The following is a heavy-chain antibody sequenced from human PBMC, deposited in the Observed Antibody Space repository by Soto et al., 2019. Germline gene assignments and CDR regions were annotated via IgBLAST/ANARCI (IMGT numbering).Heavy chain of an antibody. CDR1: GSTFTSNA. V-gene: IGHV1-69*13. CDR3: ASAQLKYCSGGSCYPYFDY. D-gene: IGHD2-15*01. Sequence: SVKVSSKASGSTFTSNAMHWVRQAPGKRLAWMGGIIPIIGTANYSQKFQGRVTITADESTSTAYMELSSLRSEDTAVYYCASAQLKYCSGGSCYPYFDYWGQGTLGTVSS. J-gene: IGHJ4*02. CDR2: IIPIIGTA.